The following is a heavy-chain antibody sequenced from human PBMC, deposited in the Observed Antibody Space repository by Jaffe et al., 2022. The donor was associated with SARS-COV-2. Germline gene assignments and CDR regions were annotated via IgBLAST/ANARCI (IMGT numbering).Heavy chain of an antibody. J-gene: IGHJ5*02. CDR1: GFTFSNYA. D-gene: IGHD6-13*01. CDR2: ISGSGGST. V-gene: IGHV3-23*01. CDR3: AKDGQSRWYTRNWFDP. Sequence: EVQLLESGGNLVQPGGSLRLSCAASGFTFSNYAMSWVRQAPGKGLEWVSAISGSGGSTYYADSVKGRFTISRDNSKNTLYLQMNSLRAEDTAIYYCAKDGQSRWYTRNWFDPWGQGTLVTVSS.